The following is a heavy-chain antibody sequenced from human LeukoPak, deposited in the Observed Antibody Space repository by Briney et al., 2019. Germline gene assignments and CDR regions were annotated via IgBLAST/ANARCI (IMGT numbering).Heavy chain of an antibody. V-gene: IGHV4-34*01. J-gene: IGHJ4*02. CDR2: LNHSGST. CDR3: ARVPGRPAAVFDY. Sequence: TSETLSLTCAVYCGSLSGYSWSWIRQPPGKGLEWIGELNHSGSTNYNPSLKSRVTISVDTSKNQFSLKLSSVTAADSAFYYCARVPGRPAAVFDYWGQGTLVTLSS. D-gene: IGHD2-15*01. CDR1: CGSLSGYS.